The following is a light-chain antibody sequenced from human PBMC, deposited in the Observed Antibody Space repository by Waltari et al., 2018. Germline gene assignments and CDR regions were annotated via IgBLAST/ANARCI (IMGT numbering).Light chain of an antibody. V-gene: IGLV3-21*01. Sequence: SYVLTQPPSVSVAPGETARITCGGNNLESKSVHWYRQRPGQAPVVGISDDNYRAAGIPGRCSGSNSGNTATLTISRVEAGDEADYYCQVWDANTDPGVFGTGTEVTVL. CDR3: QVWDANTDPGV. CDR1: NLESKS. J-gene: IGLJ1*01. CDR2: DDN.